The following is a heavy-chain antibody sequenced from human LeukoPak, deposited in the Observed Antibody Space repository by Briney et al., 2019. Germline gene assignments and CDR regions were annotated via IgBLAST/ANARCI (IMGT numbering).Heavy chain of an antibody. CDR3: AGHHPRNTVDF. CDR2: ISDIGSI. Sequence: PSETLSLTCTVSGGSISSYYWSWLRQPPGKGLEWIAYISDIGSINYNPSLKSRVTISLDTSKNQFSLKLSSVTAADTAVYYCAGHHPRNTVDFWGRGTLVTVSS. V-gene: IGHV4-59*08. J-gene: IGHJ4*02. D-gene: IGHD2/OR15-2a*01. CDR1: GGSISSYY.